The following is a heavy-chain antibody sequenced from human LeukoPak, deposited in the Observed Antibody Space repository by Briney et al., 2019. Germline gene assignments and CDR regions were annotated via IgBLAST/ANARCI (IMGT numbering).Heavy chain of an antibody. Sequence: ASVKVSCTASGYTSTSYAMHWVRQAPGQRLEWMGWINAGNGNTKYSQEFQGRVTITRDTSASTAYMELRSLRSDDTAVYYCARAHPPLDYWGQGTLVTVSS. CDR2: INAGNGNT. CDR1: GYTSTSYA. J-gene: IGHJ4*02. CDR3: ARAHPPLDY. V-gene: IGHV1-3*01.